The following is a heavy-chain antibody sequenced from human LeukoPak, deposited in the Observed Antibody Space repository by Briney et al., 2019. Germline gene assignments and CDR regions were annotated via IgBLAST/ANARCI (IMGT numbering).Heavy chain of an antibody. Sequence: GESLKISCKGSGYSFTSYWIGWVRQMPGKGLEWMGIIYPGDSDTSYSPSFQGQVTISADKSISTAYLQWSSLKASDTAMYYCARRSYNWKTSKVLGDYYYGTDVWGQGTTVTVSS. V-gene: IGHV5-51*01. CDR2: IYPGDSDT. D-gene: IGHD1-20*01. CDR3: ARRSYNWKTSKVLGDYYYGTDV. J-gene: IGHJ6*02. CDR1: GYSFTSYW.